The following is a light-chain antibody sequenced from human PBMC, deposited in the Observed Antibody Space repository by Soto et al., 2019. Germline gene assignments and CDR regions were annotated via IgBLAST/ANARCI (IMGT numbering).Light chain of an antibody. V-gene: IGKV1-5*01. CDR2: EVS. J-gene: IGKJ1*01. Sequence: DIQMTHSPSTLSASVCYIVTVTCRASQSVSKWLAWYRQKPGEAPKLLISEVSVLQRGVPSRFSGSGSGTEFTLTIRSLQPDDFATYYCQHYFGYPVTLGQGTKVDIK. CDR1: QSVSKW. CDR3: QHYFGYPVT.